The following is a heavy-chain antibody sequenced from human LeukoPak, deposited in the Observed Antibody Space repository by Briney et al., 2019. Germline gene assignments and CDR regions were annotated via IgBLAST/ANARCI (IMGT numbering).Heavy chain of an antibody. CDR2: IYTAGDT. D-gene: IGHD3-22*01. J-gene: IGHJ4*02. Sequence: SETLSLTCTVSGGSIRSYYWSWIRQPAGKELEWIGRIYTAGDTVYNPSLKSRVTLAVDTSKNQFSLNLSSMTAADTAVYYCARSGSGYVFEYWGQGTLVTVSS. CDR3: ARSGSGYVFEY. CDR1: GGSIRSYY. V-gene: IGHV4-4*07.